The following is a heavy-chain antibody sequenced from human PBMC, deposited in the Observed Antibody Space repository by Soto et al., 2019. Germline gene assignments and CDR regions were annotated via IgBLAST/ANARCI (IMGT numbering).Heavy chain of an antibody. CDR1: GGSFSGYY. Sequence: SETLSLTCAVYGGSFSGYYWSWIRQPPGKGLEWIGEINHSGSTNYNPSLKSRVTISVDTSKNQFSLKLSSVTAADTAVYYCARGSSSWYGGLDYWGQGTLFTVSS. D-gene: IGHD6-13*01. V-gene: IGHV4-34*01. CDR2: INHSGST. J-gene: IGHJ4*02. CDR3: ARGSSSWYGGLDY.